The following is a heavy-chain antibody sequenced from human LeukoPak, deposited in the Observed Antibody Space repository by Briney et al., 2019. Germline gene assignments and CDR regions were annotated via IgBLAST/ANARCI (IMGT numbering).Heavy chain of an antibody. Sequence: PGGSLRLSCAASGFTFSSYSMNWVRQAPGKGLEWVSSISSSSSYIYYADSVKGRFTISRDNAKNPLYLQMNSLRAEDTAVYYCARDLYSSGWFDYWGQGTLVTVSS. CDR1: GFTFSSYS. J-gene: IGHJ4*02. CDR3: ARDLYSSGWFDY. CDR2: ISSSSSYI. V-gene: IGHV3-21*01. D-gene: IGHD6-19*01.